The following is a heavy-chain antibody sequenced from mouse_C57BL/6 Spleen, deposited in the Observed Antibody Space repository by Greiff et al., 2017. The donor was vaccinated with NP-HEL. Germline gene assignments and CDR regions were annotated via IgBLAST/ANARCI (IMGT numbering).Heavy chain of an antibody. D-gene: IGHD6-1*01. J-gene: IGHJ3*01. CDR3: ARPICSGPEAWFAY. CDR2: ISSGSSTI. Sequence: DVQLVESGGGLVKPGGSLKLSCAASGFTFSDYGMHWVRQAPEKGLEWVAYISSGSSTIYYADTVKGRFTISRDNAKNTLFLQMTSLRSEDTAMYYCARPICSGPEAWFAYWGQGTLVTVSA. CDR1: GFTFSDYG. V-gene: IGHV5-17*01.